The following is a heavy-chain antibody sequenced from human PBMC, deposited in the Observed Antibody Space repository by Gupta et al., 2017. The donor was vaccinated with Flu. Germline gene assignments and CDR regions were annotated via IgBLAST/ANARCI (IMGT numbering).Heavy chain of an antibody. V-gene: IGHV3-9*01. Sequence: EVQLVESGGGWVQPGRSLRIPCAASDFTVDDYAMHWVRQAPGKGLEWVAGISWNSGKIGYADSVKGRFTISRDNAKNALYLKMNSLRAEDTALYYCAKAYNYDFWSANWENWGQGTLVTVSS. CDR3: AKAYNYDFWSANWEN. CDR1: DFTVDDYA. D-gene: IGHD3-3*01. J-gene: IGHJ4*02. CDR2: ISWNSGKI.